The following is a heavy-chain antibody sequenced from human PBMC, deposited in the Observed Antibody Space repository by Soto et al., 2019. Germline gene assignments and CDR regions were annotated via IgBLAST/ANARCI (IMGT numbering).Heavy chain of an antibody. CDR2: TNPDGSEK. Sequence: GGSLRLSCAASGFSYTSYWMMWVRQAPGKGLEWVANTNPDGSEKYYVDSVKGRFFISRDNAKNSLYLQLNSLRVDDTAVYYCAAKDATVTPNWGQGTLVTVSS. J-gene: IGHJ4*02. CDR1: GFSYTSYW. CDR3: AAKDATVTPN. D-gene: IGHD4-17*01. V-gene: IGHV3-7*01.